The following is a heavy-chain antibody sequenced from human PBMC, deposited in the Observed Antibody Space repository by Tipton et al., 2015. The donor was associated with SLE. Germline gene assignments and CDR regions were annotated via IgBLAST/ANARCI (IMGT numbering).Heavy chain of an antibody. V-gene: IGHV3-53*05. CDR2: IYSGGST. J-gene: IGHJ4*02. D-gene: IGHD2-15*01. CDR3: ARAYCSGGSCYRALFDY. CDR1: GFTVSSNY. Sequence: SLRLSCAASGFTVSSNYTSWVRQAPGKGLEWVSLIYSGGSTYYADSVKGRFTISRDNSKNTLFLQMNSLRTEDTAVYYCARAYCSGGSCYRALFDYWGQGTLVTVSS.